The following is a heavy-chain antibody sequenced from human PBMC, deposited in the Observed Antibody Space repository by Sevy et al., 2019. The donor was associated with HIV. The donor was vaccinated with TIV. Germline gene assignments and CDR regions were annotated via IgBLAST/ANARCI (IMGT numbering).Heavy chain of an antibody. D-gene: IGHD6-13*01. CDR2: IIPMFGTA. CDR1: GRTFNNYA. J-gene: IGHJ4*02. CDR3: ARSISWYASFDF. Sequence: ASVKVSCKASGRTFNNYAISWVRQAPGQGLEWMGGIIPMFGTANYLQKFQGRVTITADESTSTAYMELSSLRSEDTAVYYCARSISWYASFDFWGQGTLVTVSS. V-gene: IGHV1-69*13.